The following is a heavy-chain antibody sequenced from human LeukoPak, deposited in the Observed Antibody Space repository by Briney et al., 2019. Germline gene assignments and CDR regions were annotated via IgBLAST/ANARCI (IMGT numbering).Heavy chain of an antibody. V-gene: IGHV4-59*01. CDR3: GRADYDILTGTANYGMDV. CDR2: IYYSGST. J-gene: IGHJ6*02. D-gene: IGHD3-9*01. CDR1: GGSISSYY. Sequence: PSETLSLTCTVSGGSISSYYWSWIRQPPGKGLEGIGYIYYSGSTNYNPSLKSRVTISVDTSKNQFSLKLSSVTAADTAVYYCGRADYDILTGTANYGMDVWGQGTTVTVSS.